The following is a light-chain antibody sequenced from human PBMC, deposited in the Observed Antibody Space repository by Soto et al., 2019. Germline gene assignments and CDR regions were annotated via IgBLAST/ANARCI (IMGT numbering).Light chain of an antibody. V-gene: IGKV3-15*01. CDR1: QSVSSN. J-gene: IGKJ1*01. Sequence: ETVMTQSPDTLSVSPGARATLSCRASQSVSSNLAWYQQKPGQAPRLLIYGASTRATGIPARFSGSGSGTEFTLTISSLQSEDFAVYYCQQYNNWPRTFGQGTKVDI. CDR2: GAS. CDR3: QQYNNWPRT.